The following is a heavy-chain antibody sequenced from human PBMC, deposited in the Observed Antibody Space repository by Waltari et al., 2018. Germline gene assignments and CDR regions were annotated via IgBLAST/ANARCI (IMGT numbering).Heavy chain of an antibody. D-gene: IGHD2-2*01. CDR1: GFPFRSYW. J-gene: IGHJ5*02. V-gene: IGHV3-74*01. CDR2: INGEGGNT. Sequence: EVQLVESGGGLVQPGGSLRLSCEASGFPFRSYWLHWVRQAPGKGRVWVSRINGEGGNTSYADSVKGRFTISRDNANNTLYLQMNSLRAEDTAVYYCTRTRYCRTTSCQVDWFDPWGQGTLVTVSS. CDR3: TRTRYCRTTSCQVDWFDP.